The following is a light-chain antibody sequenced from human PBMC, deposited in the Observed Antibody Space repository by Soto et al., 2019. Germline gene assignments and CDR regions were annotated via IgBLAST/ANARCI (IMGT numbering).Light chain of an antibody. CDR2: EDN. J-gene: IGLJ1*01. CDR3: CSYAGSSTYYV. Sequence: QSALTQPASVSGSPGQSITISCTGTSSDVGNYNLVSWYQQHPGKAPKVMIYEDNKRPSGVSNRFSGSKSGNTASLTISGLQAEDEADYYCCSYAGSSTYYVFGSGTKVTVL. CDR1: SSDVGNYNL. V-gene: IGLV2-23*01.